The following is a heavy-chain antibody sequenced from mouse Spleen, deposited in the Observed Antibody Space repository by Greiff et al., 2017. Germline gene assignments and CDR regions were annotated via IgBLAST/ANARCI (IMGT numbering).Heavy chain of an antibody. CDR3: ARHPNWDVGDYYAMDY. Sequence: EVKLVESGGGLVKPGGSLKLSCAASGFTFSSYAMSWVRQTPEKRLEWVATISSGGSYTYYPDSVKGRFTISRDNAKNTLYLQMSSLRSEDTAMYYCARHPNWDVGDYYAMDYWGQGTSVTVSS. D-gene: IGHD4-1*01. CDR1: GFTFSSYA. CDR2: ISSGGSYT. J-gene: IGHJ4*01. V-gene: IGHV5-9-3*01.